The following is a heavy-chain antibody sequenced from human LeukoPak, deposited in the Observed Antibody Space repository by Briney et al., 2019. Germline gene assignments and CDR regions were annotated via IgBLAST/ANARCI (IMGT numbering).Heavy chain of an antibody. CDR3: ATGHYYDSSGYYPLPDAFDI. J-gene: IGHJ3*02. V-gene: IGHV3-48*03. CDR1: GFTFSSFE. D-gene: IGHD3-22*01. CDR2: ISSSGSVI. Sequence: GGSLRLSCAASGFTFSSFEMNWVRQAPGKGLEWVSYISSSGSVIKYADSVKGRFTISRDNTKNSLYLQMDSLRGEDTAVYHCATGHYYDSSGYYPLPDAFDIWGQGTMVTVSS.